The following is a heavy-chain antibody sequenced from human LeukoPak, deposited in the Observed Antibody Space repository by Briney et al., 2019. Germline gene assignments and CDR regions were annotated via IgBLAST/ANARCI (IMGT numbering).Heavy chain of an antibody. J-gene: IGHJ4*02. D-gene: IGHD3-3*01. CDR1: GGSISSSNYY. V-gene: IGHV4-61*02. CDR3: ARSSRRNSLRVFGVVTKDQYYFDS. CDR2: IYTSEST. Sequence: PSQTLSLTCSVSGGSISSSNYYWSWIRQPAGKGLEWIGRIYTSESTNYNPSLKSRVTISVDTSKNQFSLKLRSVTAADTAVYYCARSSRRNSLRVFGVVTKDQYYFDSWGQGTLVTVSS.